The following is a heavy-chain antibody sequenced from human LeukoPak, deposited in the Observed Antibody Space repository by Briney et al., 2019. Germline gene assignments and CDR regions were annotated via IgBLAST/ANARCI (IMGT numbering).Heavy chain of an antibody. Sequence: PGGSLRLSCAASGFTFSSYGKHWVRQAPGKGLEWVAFIRYDGSNKYYADSVKGRFTISRDNSKNTLYLQMNSLRAEDTAVYYCASELLWFGELFYWGQGTLVTVSS. CDR1: GFTFSSYG. V-gene: IGHV3-30*02. J-gene: IGHJ4*02. CDR2: IRYDGSNK. D-gene: IGHD3-10*01. CDR3: ASELLWFGELFY.